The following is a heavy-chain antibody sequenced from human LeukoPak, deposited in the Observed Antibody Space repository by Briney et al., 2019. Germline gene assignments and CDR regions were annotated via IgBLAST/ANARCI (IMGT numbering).Heavy chain of an antibody. CDR2: ISWNSGSI. D-gene: IGHD6-19*01. CDR1: GFTFDDYA. Sequence: GRSLRLSCAASGFTFDDYAMHWVRQAPGKGLEWVSGISWNSGSIGYADSVKGRFTISRDNAKNSLYLQMNSLRAEDTALYYCAKANGIAVAGSLDDYWGQGTLVTVSS. CDR3: AKANGIAVAGSLDDY. V-gene: IGHV3-9*01. J-gene: IGHJ4*02.